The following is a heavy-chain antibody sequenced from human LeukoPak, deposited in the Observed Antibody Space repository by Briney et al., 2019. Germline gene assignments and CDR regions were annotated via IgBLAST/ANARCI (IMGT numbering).Heavy chain of an antibody. CDR2: IYYSGST. Sequence: PSETLSLTCTVSGGSISSYYWSWIRQPPGKGLEWIGYIYYSGSTNYNPSLKSRVTISVDTSKNQFSLKLSSVTAADTAVYYCARVTRYYGMDVWGQGTTVTVSS. J-gene: IGHJ6*02. D-gene: IGHD1-1*01. V-gene: IGHV4-59*01. CDR3: ARVTRYYGMDV. CDR1: GGSISSYY.